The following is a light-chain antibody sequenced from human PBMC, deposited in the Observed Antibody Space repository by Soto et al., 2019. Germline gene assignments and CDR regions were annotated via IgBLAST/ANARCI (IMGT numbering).Light chain of an antibody. CDR2: DAS. Sequence: SPVTLSLSPGQRAYLSCSGNTRISTQVAWYQVKAGRAPRPLCYDASSRATGVRARFSGSGSGTDVSLTISSLEPQDVAVYYCQQRSQWPPMTFGQGTRLEIK. CDR3: QQRSQWPPMT. J-gene: IGKJ5*01. V-gene: IGKV3-11*01. CDR1: TRISTQ.